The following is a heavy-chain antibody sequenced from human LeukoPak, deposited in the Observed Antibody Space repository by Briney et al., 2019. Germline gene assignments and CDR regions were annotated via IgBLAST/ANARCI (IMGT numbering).Heavy chain of an antibody. CDR3: ARDGCSSTSCYSDFDY. CDR1: GYTFTSYG. J-gene: IGHJ4*02. D-gene: IGHD2-2*01. Sequence: ASVKVSCKASGYTFTSYGISWVRQAPGQGLEWMGGIIPIFGTANYAQKFQGRVTITADESTSTAYMELSSLRSEDTAVYYCARDGCSSTSCYSDFDYWGQGTLVTVSS. CDR2: IIPIFGTA. V-gene: IGHV1-69*13.